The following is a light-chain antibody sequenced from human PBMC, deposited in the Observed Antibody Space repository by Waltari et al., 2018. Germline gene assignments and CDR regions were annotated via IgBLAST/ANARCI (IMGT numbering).Light chain of an antibody. J-gene: IGLJ1*01. Sequence: SDELTQPPSVSVSPGQTARITCSGAALPKKSAHWYQQKSGQAPVVVIYEDNKRPSEIPERFSGSSSGTMATLTISGAQVEDEADYYCYSTDSSGLGVFGTGTKVTVL. V-gene: IGLV3-10*01. CDR1: ALPKKS. CDR3: YSTDSSGLGV. CDR2: EDN.